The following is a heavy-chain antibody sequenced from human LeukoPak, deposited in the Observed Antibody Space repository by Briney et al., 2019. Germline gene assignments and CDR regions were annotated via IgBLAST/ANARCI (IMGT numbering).Heavy chain of an antibody. J-gene: IGHJ6*02. Sequence: GRSLRLSCAASGFXFSSYGMHWVRQAPGKGLEWVALISYDGSNKYYADSVKGRFTISRDNSKNTLYLQMNSLRAEDTAVYYCAKDSPRSRYYYYGMDVWGQGTTVTVSS. CDR3: AKDSPRSRYYYYGMDV. CDR1: GFXFSSYG. V-gene: IGHV3-30*18. CDR2: ISYDGSNK.